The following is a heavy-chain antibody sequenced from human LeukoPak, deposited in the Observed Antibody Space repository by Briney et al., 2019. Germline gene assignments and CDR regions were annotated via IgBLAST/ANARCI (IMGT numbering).Heavy chain of an antibody. Sequence: GGSLRLSCAASGFTFSSYAMHWVRQAPGKGLEYVSAISSNGGSTFYANSVKGRFTISRDNSKNTLYLQMGSLRAEDMAVYYCARDWLAATPGAFDIWGQGTMVTVSS. CDR2: ISSNGGST. J-gene: IGHJ3*02. V-gene: IGHV3-64*01. D-gene: IGHD1-26*01. CDR1: GFTFSSYA. CDR3: ARDWLAATPGAFDI.